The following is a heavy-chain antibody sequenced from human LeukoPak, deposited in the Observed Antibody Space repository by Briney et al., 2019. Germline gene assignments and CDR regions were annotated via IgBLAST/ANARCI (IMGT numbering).Heavy chain of an antibody. D-gene: IGHD6-25*01. CDR3: ARVNRRYSSDFVD. J-gene: IGHJ4*02. CDR2: IYYSGST. V-gene: IGHV4-39*01. CDR1: GGSISSSSYY. Sequence: SETLSLTCTVSGGSISSSSYYWGWIRQPPGKGLEWIGSIYYSGSTYYNPSLKSRVTISVDTSKNQFSLKLSSVTAADTAVYYCARVNRRYSSDFVDWGQGTLVTVSS.